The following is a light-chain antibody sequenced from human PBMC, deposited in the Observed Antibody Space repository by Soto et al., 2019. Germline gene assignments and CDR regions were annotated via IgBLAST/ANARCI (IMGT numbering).Light chain of an antibody. CDR3: AAWDDSLSGWL. CDR1: SSNIGDNY. J-gene: IGLJ3*02. V-gene: IGLV1-47*02. CDR2: NNN. Sequence: QSVLTQPPSASGTPGQRVTISCSGSSSNIGDNYVFWYQQFPGVAPKPLIFNNNQRPSGVPDRFSGAKSGTSASLSISGLRSEDDADYHCAAWDDSLSGWLFGGGTKLTVL.